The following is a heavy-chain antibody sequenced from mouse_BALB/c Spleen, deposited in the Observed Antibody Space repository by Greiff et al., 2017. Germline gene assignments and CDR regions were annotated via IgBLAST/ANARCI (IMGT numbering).Heavy chain of an antibody. CDR3: ASNWDYLYFDY. Sequence: EVQLVESGGGLVKPGGSLKLSCAASGFTFSSYAMSWVRQTPEKRLEWVATISSGGSYTYYPDSVKGRFTISRDNAKNTLYLQMSSLRSEDTAMYYCASNWDYLYFDYWGQGTTLTVSS. J-gene: IGHJ2*01. CDR2: ISSGGSYT. V-gene: IGHV5-9-3*01. D-gene: IGHD4-1*01. CDR1: GFTFSSYA.